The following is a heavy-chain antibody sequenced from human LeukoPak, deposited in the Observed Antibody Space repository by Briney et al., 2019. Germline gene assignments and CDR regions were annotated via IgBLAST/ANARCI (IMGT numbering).Heavy chain of an antibody. CDR1: GFTFSSYE. J-gene: IGHJ5*02. CDR3: ASGPYSNSWYGWFDP. Sequence: GESLRLSCAASGFTFSSYEMNWVRQAPEKGLEWVSYISSSGSSIYYADSVKGRFTISRDNAKNSLYLQMNSLRAEDTAVYYCASGPYSNSWYGWFDPWGQGTLVTVSS. V-gene: IGHV3-48*03. D-gene: IGHD6-13*01. CDR2: ISSSGSSI.